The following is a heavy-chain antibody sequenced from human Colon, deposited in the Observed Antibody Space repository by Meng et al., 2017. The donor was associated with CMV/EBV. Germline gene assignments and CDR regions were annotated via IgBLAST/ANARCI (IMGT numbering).Heavy chain of an antibody. Sequence: SETLSLTCNVSGGSVNSGSYYWAWIRQPPGKGLEWFGYISYSGNTNYNPSLKSRLTIEVDTSRNQFSLKLTAVSAADTAMYYCARETSGWSTGIDYWGQGTLVTVSS. D-gene: IGHD6-19*01. CDR3: ARETSGWSTGIDY. CDR1: GGSVNSGSYY. V-gene: IGHV4-61*01. J-gene: IGHJ4*02. CDR2: ISYSGNT.